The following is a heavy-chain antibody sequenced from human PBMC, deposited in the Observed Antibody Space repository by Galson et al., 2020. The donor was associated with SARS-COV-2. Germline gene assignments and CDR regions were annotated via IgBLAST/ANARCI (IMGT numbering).Heavy chain of an antibody. Sequence: SETLSLTCTVSGGSISSSDYYWGWIRQSPGQGLEWIGSIYYSGSSYYNPSLQSRVTISVDTSKNQFSLKLSSVTAADTALYYCAREQTTWFNWYLDLWGRGTLVTVSS. CDR2: IYYSGSS. CDR1: GGSISSSDYY. V-gene: IGHV4-39*07. CDR3: AREQTTWFNWYLDL. J-gene: IGHJ2*01. D-gene: IGHD1-7*01.